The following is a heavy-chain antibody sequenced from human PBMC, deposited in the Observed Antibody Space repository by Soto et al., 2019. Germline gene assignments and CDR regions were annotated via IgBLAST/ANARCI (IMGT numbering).Heavy chain of an antibody. D-gene: IGHD3-10*01. V-gene: IGHV3-21*01. Sequence: GQLVESGGGLVKPGGSLRLSCAASGFTFSDYYMNWVRQAPGKGLGWVSSMTASGSHIYYADSVRGRFTISRDNTKNSLYLQMNSLRAEDTAVYYCAGTYDSSDYWGQGTLITVSS. CDR2: MTASGSHI. CDR1: GFTFSDYY. CDR3: AGTYDSSDY. J-gene: IGHJ4*02.